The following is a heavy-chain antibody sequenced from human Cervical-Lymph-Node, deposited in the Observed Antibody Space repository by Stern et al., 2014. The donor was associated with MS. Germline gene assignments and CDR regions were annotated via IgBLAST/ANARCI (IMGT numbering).Heavy chain of an antibody. CDR1: GFTFSSYA. Sequence: QVQLVESGGGVVQPGRSLRLSCAASGFTFSSYAMHWVRQAPGKGLEWVAVISYDGSNKYYADSVKGRFTISRDNSKNTLYLQMNSLRAEDTAVYYCARDSDDFWSGSGSWYFDLWGRGTLVTVSS. CDR2: ISYDGSNK. V-gene: IGHV3-30*01. J-gene: IGHJ2*01. CDR3: ARDSDDFWSGSGSWYFDL. D-gene: IGHD3-3*01.